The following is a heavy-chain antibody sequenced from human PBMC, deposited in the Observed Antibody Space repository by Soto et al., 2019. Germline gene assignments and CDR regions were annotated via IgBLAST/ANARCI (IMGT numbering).Heavy chain of an antibody. D-gene: IGHD6-13*01. CDR1: GGTFSSYA. Sequence: QVQLVQSGAEVKKPGSSVKVSCKASGGTFSSYAISWVRQAPGQGLEWMGGIIPIFGTANYAQKFQGRVTITAAESTSTAYMELSSLRSEDTAVYYCARTPGIAAAGGIGWFAPWGQGTLVTVSS. J-gene: IGHJ5*02. V-gene: IGHV1-69*12. CDR3: ARTPGIAAAGGIGWFAP. CDR2: IIPIFGTA.